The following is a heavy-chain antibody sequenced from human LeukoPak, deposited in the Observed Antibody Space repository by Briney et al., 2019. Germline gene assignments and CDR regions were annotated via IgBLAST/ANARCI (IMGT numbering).Heavy chain of an antibody. CDR1: GFTFSSYW. Sequence: PGGSLRLSCAASGFTFSSYWMTWIRQAPGKGREWVANIKDDGRQKYYLESVKGRLTISRDNAKNSVFMQMSSLSPEDTAVYYCATDGARGWIFWGQGTLVTVSS. J-gene: IGHJ4*02. V-gene: IGHV3-7*01. CDR2: IKDDGRQK. CDR3: ATDGARGWIF. D-gene: IGHD3-3*01.